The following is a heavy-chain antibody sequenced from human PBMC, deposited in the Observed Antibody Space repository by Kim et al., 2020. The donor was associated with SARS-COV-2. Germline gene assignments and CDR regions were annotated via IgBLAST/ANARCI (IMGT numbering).Heavy chain of an antibody. D-gene: IGHD3-10*01. CDR2: IKSKTDGGTT. V-gene: IGHV3-15*01. CDR1: GFTFSNAW. Sequence: GGSLRLSCAASGFTFSNAWMSWVRQAPGKGLEWVGRIKSKTDGGTTDYAAPVKGRFTISRDDSKNTLYLQMNSRKTEDTAVYYCTTDGTAEETYYYGSGSPTYFDYWGQGTLVTVSS. CDR3: TTDGTAEETYYYGSGSPTYFDY. J-gene: IGHJ4*02.